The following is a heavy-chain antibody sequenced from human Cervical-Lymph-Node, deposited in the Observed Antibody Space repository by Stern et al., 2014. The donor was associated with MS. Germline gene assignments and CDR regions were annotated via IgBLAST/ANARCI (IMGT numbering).Heavy chain of an antibody. V-gene: IGHV3-15*01. CDR1: GISFSKAW. J-gene: IGHJ6*02. CDR3: FGDLEYQHYYYSMDV. Sequence: EVQLLESGGGLVKPGGSLRLSCAASGISFSKAWMSWVRQAPGKGLEWVGRIRSEVDGGTTDYAAPVKDRFTISREDSINTLYLQMNSLKTEDTAVYYCFGDLEYQHYYYSMDVWGQGTTVTVSS. D-gene: IGHD2-2*01. CDR2: IRSEVDGGTT.